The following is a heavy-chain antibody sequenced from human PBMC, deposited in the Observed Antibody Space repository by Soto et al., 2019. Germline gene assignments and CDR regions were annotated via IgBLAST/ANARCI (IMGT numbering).Heavy chain of an antibody. J-gene: IGHJ4*02. CDR3: ARGRGIAAAGDIDY. V-gene: IGHV3-30-3*01. Sequence: QVQLVESGGGVVQPGRSLRLSCAASGFTFSSYAMHWVRQAPGKGLEWVAVISYDGSNKYYADSVKGRFTISRDNSKNTMYLQMNSLRAEETAVYYCARGRGIAAAGDIDYWGQGTLVTVSS. CDR1: GFTFSSYA. CDR2: ISYDGSNK. D-gene: IGHD6-13*01.